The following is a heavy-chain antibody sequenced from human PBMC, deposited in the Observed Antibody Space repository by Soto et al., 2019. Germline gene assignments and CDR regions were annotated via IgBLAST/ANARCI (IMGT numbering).Heavy chain of an antibody. V-gene: IGHV1-46*01. CDR2: INPSGGST. J-gene: IGHJ3*02. Sequence: QVQLVQSGAEVKKPGASVKVSCKASGYTFTSDYMHWVRQAPGQGLEWMGIINPSGGSTSYAQKFQGRVTMTRDTSTSTVYMELSSLRSEDTAVYYCARDRAVMTTVTTSNAFDIWGQGTMVTVSS. CDR3: ARDRAVMTTVTTSNAFDI. CDR1: GYTFTSDY. D-gene: IGHD4-17*01.